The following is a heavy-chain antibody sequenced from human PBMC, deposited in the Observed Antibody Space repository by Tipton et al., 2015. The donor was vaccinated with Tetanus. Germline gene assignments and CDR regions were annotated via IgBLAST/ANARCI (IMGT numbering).Heavy chain of an antibody. Sequence: SLRLSCAASGFAFSAFGMHWVRQAPGKGLEWVAFISYDGTEKHYVDSVKGRFTLSRDNAKNSLYLQMNSLRAEDTAVYYCAREGSGQDFDYWGRGTLVTVSS. J-gene: IGHJ4*02. CDR3: AREGSGQDFDY. CDR1: GFAFSAFG. D-gene: IGHD3-10*01. CDR2: ISYDGTEK. V-gene: IGHV3-30*03.